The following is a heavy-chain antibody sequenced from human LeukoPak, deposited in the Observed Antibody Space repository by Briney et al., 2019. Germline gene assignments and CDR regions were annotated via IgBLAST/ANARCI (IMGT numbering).Heavy chain of an antibody. CDR1: GGSMSRYY. V-gene: IGHV4-59*08. J-gene: IGHJ5*02. CDR2: VYSSGIT. D-gene: IGHD6-13*01. CDR3: ARQGDNTRWYVWFDP. Sequence: SETLSLTCTVSGGSMSRYYWSWIRQAPGKGLESIGYVYSSGITNYNPSLRSRVTISVDTSRNQFSLKLTSVTAADTAVYYCARQGDNTRWYVWFDPWGQGTLVTVSS.